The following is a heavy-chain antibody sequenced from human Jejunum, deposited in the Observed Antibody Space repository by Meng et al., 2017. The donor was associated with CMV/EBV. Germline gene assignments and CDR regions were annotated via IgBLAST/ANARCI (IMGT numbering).Heavy chain of an antibody. CDR1: YI. V-gene: IGHV3-43*01. D-gene: IGHD3-16*01. Sequence: YIMHWVRQAPGKPLEWVSRIGWDGADTFYADSVKGRFSITRDNSENSLYLEMNRLTTEDTALYFCARGGGTGTFGFFYYGVDVWGQGTTVTVSS. CDR3: ARGGGTGTFGFFYYGVDV. CDR2: IGWDGADT. J-gene: IGHJ6*02.